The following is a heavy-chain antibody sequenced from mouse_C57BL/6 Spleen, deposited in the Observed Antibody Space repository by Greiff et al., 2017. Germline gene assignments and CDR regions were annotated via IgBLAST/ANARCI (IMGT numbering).Heavy chain of an antibody. D-gene: IGHD1-1*01. CDR3: TREDYYGSSYEGNFDY. CDR2: IDPETGGP. J-gene: IGHJ2*01. Sequence: QVQLQQSGAELVRPGASVTLSCKASGYTFTDYEMHWVKQTPVHGLEWIGAIDPETGGPAYNQKFKGKAILTADKSSSTAYMELRSLTSEDSAVYYCTREDYYGSSYEGNFDYWGQGTTLTVSS. V-gene: IGHV1-15*01. CDR1: GYTFTDYE.